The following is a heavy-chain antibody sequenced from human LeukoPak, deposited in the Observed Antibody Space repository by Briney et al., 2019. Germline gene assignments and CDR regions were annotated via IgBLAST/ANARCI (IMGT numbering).Heavy chain of an antibody. J-gene: IGHJ6*03. Sequence: SVKVSCKASGGTFSSYAISWVRQAPGQGLEWMGGIIPIFGTANYAQKFQGRVTITTDESPSTAYMELSSLRSEDTAVYYCARGGSEYYYYYMDVWGKGTTVTVSS. CDR2: IIPIFGTA. V-gene: IGHV1-69*05. CDR1: GGTFSSYA. CDR3: ARGGSEYYYYYMDV. D-gene: IGHD2-15*01.